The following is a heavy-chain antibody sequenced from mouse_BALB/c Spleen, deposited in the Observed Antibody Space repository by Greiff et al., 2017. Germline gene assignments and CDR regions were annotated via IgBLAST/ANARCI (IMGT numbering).Heavy chain of an antibody. D-gene: IGHD2-2*01. CDR2: ISPGNGDI. CDR1: GYTFTDHA. Sequence: QVQLQQSDAELVKPGASVKISCKASGYTFTDHAIHWVKQKPEQGLEWIGYISPGNGDIKYNEKFKGKATLTADKSSSTAYMQLNSLTSEDSAVYFCDLLWLRRGVGFAYWGQGTLVTVSA. J-gene: IGHJ3*01. CDR3: DLLWLRRGVGFAY. V-gene: IGHV1S53*02.